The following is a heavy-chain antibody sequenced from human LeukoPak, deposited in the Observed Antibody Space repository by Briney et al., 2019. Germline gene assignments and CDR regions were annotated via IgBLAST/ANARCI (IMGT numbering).Heavy chain of an antibody. J-gene: IGHJ4*02. CDR1: GDSISSSSYY. Sequence: SETLSLTCTASGDSISSSSYYWGWIRQPPGKGLEWIGSIYYRGSTYYNPSLKSRVTMSVDTSKNQFSLKLTSVTAADTSIYFCATSTKVVRPDSWDSWGQGTLVTVSS. V-gene: IGHV4-39*07. CDR3: ATSTKVVRPDSWDS. D-gene: IGHD4-11*01. CDR2: IYYRGST.